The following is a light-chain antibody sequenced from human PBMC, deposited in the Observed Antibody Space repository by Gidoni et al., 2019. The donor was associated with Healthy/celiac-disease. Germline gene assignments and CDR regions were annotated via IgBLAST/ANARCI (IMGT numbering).Light chain of an antibody. V-gene: IGKV4-1*01. J-gene: IGKJ3*01. CDR1: QSVFYSSNNKNY. Sequence: IVITQSLDSLAVSLCERATINCKSSQSVFYSSNNKNYLAWSQQKPGQPPKLLIYWASTRESGVTDRFSGSGSGTDFTRTISSLQAEDVAVYYCQQYYSTPFTFGPGTKVEIK. CDR2: WAS. CDR3: QQYYSTPFT.